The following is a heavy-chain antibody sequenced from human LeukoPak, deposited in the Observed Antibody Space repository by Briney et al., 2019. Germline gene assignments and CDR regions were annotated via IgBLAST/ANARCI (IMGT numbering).Heavy chain of an antibody. CDR2: INSDGSWT. V-gene: IGHV3-74*01. Sequence: GGSLRLSCAASGNYWMHWVRQAPGKGLVWVSRINSDGSWTSYADSVKGRFTISKDNAKNTVYLQMNSLRAEDTAVYYCVSFYETYWGRGTLVTVSS. D-gene: IGHD2/OR15-2a*01. CDR3: VSFYETY. J-gene: IGHJ4*02. CDR1: GNYW.